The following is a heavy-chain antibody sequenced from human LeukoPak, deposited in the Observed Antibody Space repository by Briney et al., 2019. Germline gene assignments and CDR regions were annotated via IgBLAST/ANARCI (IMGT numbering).Heavy chain of an antibody. CDR2: INHSGST. D-gene: IGHD5-18*01. CDR3: AGGYSYGGYYYYYGMDV. J-gene: IGHJ6*02. V-gene: IGHV4-34*01. CDR1: GVSFSGYY. Sequence: SETLSLTCAVYGVSFSGYYWSWIRQPPGKGLEWIGEINHSGSTNYNPSLKSRVTISVDTSKNQFSLKLSSVTAADTAVYYCAGGYSYGGYYYYYGMDVWGQGTTVTVSS.